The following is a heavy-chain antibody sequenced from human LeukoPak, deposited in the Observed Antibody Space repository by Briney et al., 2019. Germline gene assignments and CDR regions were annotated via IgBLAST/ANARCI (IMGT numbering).Heavy chain of an antibody. D-gene: IGHD2-15*01. CDR2: IQHGGTT. CDR1: GFSFNGAW. V-gene: IGHV3-15*01. Sequence: PGGSLRLSCATSGFSFNGAWLSWVRQASGKGLGWIGRIQHGGTTDYAAPVKGRFTISRDDSKATLYLQMNSLKTEDTAIYYCTTVTHFYLGGQGTLVTVSS. J-gene: IGHJ4*02. CDR3: TTVTHFYL.